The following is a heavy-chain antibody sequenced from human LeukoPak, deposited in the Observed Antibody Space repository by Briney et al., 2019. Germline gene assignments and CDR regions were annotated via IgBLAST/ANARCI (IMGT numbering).Heavy chain of an antibody. CDR1: GYTFTSYY. CDR3: ASPHYYGSGSYSVSFDY. Sequence: ASVKVSCKASGYTFTSYYMHWVRQAPGQGLEWMGIINPSGGSTSYAQKFQGRVTMTRDTSTSTVYMELSSLRSEDTAVYYCASPHYYGSGSYSVSFDYWGQGTLVTVSS. CDR2: INPSGGST. V-gene: IGHV1-46*01. D-gene: IGHD3-10*01. J-gene: IGHJ4*02.